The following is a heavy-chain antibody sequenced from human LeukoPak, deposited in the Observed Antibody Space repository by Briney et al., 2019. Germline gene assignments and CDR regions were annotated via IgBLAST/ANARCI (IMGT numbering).Heavy chain of an antibody. Sequence: ASVKVSCKASGYTFTGYYMHWVRQAPGQGLEWMGWINPNSGGTNYAQKFQGRVTMTRDTSISTAYMELSRLRSGDTAVYYCARAPRGIDRGDYWGQGTLVTVSS. CDR2: INPNSGGT. J-gene: IGHJ4*02. CDR1: GYTFTGYY. V-gene: IGHV1-2*02. CDR3: ARAPRGIDRGDY. D-gene: IGHD1-26*01.